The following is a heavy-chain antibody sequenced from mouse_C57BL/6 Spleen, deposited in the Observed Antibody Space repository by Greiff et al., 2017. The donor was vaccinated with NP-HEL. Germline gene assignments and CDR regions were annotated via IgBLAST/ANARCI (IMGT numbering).Heavy chain of an antibody. D-gene: IGHD2-4*01. CDR2: FYPGSGSI. Sequence: VKLQESGAELVKPGASVKLSCKASGYTFTEYTIHWVKQRSGQGLEWIGWFYPGSGSIKYNEKFKDKATLTADKSSNTVYLQLSCLTSKDYAVCLCGRHEGRYDYHYAYWGTVTLVTVSA. V-gene: IGHV1-62-2*01. CDR3: GRHEGRYDYHYAY. CDR1: GYTFTEYT. J-gene: IGHJ3*01.